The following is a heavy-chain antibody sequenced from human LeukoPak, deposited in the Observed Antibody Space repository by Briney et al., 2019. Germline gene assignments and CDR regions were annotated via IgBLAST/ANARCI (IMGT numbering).Heavy chain of an antibody. D-gene: IGHD3-3*01. CDR1: GYTFTSYY. CDR2: INPSGGST. V-gene: IGHV1-46*01. CDR3: ARASNYDFWSGYYLRENYYYYGMDV. J-gene: IGHJ6*02. Sequence: ASVKVSCKASGYTFTSYYMHWVRQAPGQGLEWMGIINPSGGSTGYAQKFQGRVTMTRDTSTSTVYMELSSLRSEDTAVYYCARASNYDFWSGYYLRENYYYYGMDVWGQGTTVTVSS.